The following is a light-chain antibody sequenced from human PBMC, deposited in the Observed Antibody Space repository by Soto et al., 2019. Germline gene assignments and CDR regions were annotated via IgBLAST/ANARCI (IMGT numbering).Light chain of an antibody. V-gene: IGKV3-15*01. CDR3: QQYKKWPPLT. CDR2: GAF. CDR1: QSVAFH. Sequence: EIVMTQSPATLSVSPGETATLSCRASQSVAFHLAWYQQKPGQGPRLLIYGAFTRATGIPASFSGSGSGTEFTLTISSLQSEDFAVYYCQQYKKWPPLTFGGGTKVEIK. J-gene: IGKJ4*01.